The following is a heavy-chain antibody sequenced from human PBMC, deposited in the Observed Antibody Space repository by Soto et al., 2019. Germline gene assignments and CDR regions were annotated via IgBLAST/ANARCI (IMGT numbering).Heavy chain of an antibody. CDR2: IYHSGST. Sequence: PSETLSLTCAVSGYSISSGYYWGWIRQPPGKGLEWIGSIYHSGSTYYNPSLKSRVTISVDTSKNQFSLKLSSVTAADTAVYYCARAPYGDSLYFDYWGQGTLVTVSS. CDR3: ARAPYGDSLYFDY. V-gene: IGHV4-38-2*01. CDR1: GYSISSGYY. J-gene: IGHJ4*02. D-gene: IGHD4-17*01.